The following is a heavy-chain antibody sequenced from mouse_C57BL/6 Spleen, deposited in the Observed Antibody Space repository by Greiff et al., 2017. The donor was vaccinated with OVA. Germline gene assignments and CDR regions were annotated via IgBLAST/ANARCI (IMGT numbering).Heavy chain of an antibody. D-gene: IGHD2-5*01. Sequence: QVQLQQPGAELVKPGASVKLSCKASGYTFTSYWMQWVKQRPGQGLEWIGEIDPSDSYTNYNQKFKGKATLTVDTSSSTAYMQLSSLTSEDSAVYYCARGYSNYYAMDYWGQGTSVTVSS. CDR1: GYTFTSYW. CDR3: ARGYSNYYAMDY. V-gene: IGHV1-50*01. J-gene: IGHJ4*01. CDR2: IDPSDSYT.